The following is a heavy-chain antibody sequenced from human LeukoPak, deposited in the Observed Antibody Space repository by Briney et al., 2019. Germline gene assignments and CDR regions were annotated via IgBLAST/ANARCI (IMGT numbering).Heavy chain of an antibody. CDR2: INPNSGGT. CDR3: ARDMVRGVIDDY. D-gene: IGHD3-10*01. V-gene: IGHV1-2*02. J-gene: IGHJ4*02. CDR1: GYSFTSYY. Sequence: GASVTVSCKASGYSFTSYYVHWVRQAPGQGLEWMGWINPNSGGTNYAQKFQGRVIMTRDTSISTAYMELSRLRSDDTAVYYCARDMVRGVIDDYWGQGTLVTVSS.